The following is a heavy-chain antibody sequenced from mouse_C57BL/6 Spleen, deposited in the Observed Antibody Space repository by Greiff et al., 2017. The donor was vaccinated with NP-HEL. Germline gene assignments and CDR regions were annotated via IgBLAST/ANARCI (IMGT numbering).Heavy chain of an antibody. V-gene: IGHV1-50*01. Sequence: QFQLQQPGAELVKPGASVKLSCKASGYTFTSYWMQWVKQRPGQGLEWIGEIDPSDSYTNYNQKFKGKATLTVDTSSSTAYMQLSSLTSEDSAVYYCARDRPFDYWGQGTTLTVSS. J-gene: IGHJ2*01. CDR2: IDPSDSYT. CDR1: GYTFTSYW. CDR3: ARDRPFDY.